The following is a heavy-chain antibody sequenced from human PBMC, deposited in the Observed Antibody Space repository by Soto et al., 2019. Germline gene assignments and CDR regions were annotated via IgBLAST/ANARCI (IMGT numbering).Heavy chain of an antibody. CDR2: MEPSTGRT. J-gene: IGHJ4*02. CDR1: GYSFTSLD. V-gene: IGHV1-8*01. Sequence: ASVKVSCKASGYSFTSLDINWVRQTAGQGLEWMGWMEPSTGRTGYAQKFQGRVTMTRDTSINTAYMELTTLTSDDTAFYYCARGVSAGVDYWGQGTLVTSPQ. D-gene: IGHD1-26*01. CDR3: ARGVSAGVDY.